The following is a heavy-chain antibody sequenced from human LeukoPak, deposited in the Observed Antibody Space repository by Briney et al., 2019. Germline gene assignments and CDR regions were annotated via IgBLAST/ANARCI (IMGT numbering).Heavy chain of an antibody. Sequence: PSETLSLTSTVSGGSISTYYWNWIRQPPGKGLEWIGYVYYSGTTYQNPSLKSRVTISVDTSKNQLSLKLNSVTAADTAVYYCARGTGATNLYGMDLWGQGTTVAVS. CDR3: ARGTGATNLYGMDL. J-gene: IGHJ6*02. V-gene: IGHV4-59*01. CDR2: VYYSGTT. CDR1: GGSISTYY. D-gene: IGHD1-14*01.